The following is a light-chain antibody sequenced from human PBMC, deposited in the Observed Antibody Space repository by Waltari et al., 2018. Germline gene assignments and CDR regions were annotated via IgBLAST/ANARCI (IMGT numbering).Light chain of an antibody. CDR2: LGS. J-gene: IGKJ4*01. Sequence: DIVMTQSPLSLPVTPGEPASISCRYRQSLLHSDGYNYLDWYLPKPGQAPHLLIYLGSNRASGGPDRFSGSGSGTDFTLKISRGEAEDVGNYFCMQALQTPLTFGGGTKVEIK. CDR1: QSLLHSDGYNY. V-gene: IGKV2-28*01. CDR3: MQALQTPLT.